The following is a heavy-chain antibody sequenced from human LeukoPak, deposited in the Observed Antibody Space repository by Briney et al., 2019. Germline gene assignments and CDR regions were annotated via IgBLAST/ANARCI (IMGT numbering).Heavy chain of an antibody. V-gene: IGHV4-39*01. CDR3: SRHQWHYYYYMGV. CDR1: GGSISSSSYY. Sequence: KPSETLSLTCTVSGGSISSSSYYWGWIRQPPGKGLEWIGSIYYSGNTYYKPSLKSRRVTISVDTSKNQFSLRLSSVTAADTAVYYCSRHQWHYYYYMGVWGKGSTVTVSS. CDR2: IYYSGNT. J-gene: IGHJ6*03. D-gene: IGHD6-19*01.